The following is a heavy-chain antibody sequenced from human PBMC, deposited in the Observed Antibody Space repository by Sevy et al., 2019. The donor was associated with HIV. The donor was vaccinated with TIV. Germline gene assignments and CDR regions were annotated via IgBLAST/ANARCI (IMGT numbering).Heavy chain of an antibody. D-gene: IGHD2-21*01. CDR2: IKSDGSST. CDR3: TRVPGDGYNSPSFDY. CDR1: GFTFRSYW. Sequence: GGSLRLSCAASGFTFRSYWMHWVRQAPGKGLVWVSRIKSDGSSTTYADSVKGRFTISRDNAKNTVYLQMNSLRVEDTAVYHCTRVPGDGYNSPSFDYWGQGTLVTVSS. J-gene: IGHJ4*02. V-gene: IGHV3-74*01.